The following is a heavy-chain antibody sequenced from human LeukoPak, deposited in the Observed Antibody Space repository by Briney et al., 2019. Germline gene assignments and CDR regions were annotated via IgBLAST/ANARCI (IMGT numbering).Heavy chain of an antibody. CDR2: IIPIFGTA. V-gene: IGHV1-69*13. CDR3: ASNDYYDSSGYYED. Sequence: ASVKVSCKASGGTFSSYAISWVRQAPGQGLEWMGGIIPIFGTANYAQKFQGRVTITADESTSTAYMELSSLRSEDTAVYYCASNDYYDSSGYYEDWGQGTLVTVSS. CDR1: GGTFSSYA. D-gene: IGHD3-22*01. J-gene: IGHJ4*02.